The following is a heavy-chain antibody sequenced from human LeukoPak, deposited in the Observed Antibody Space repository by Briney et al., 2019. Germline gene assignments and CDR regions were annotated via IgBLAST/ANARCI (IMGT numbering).Heavy chain of an antibody. Sequence: SETLSLTCTVSGGSSISSDFHWGWVRQPPGKGLEWIRTISYSGNTDYNPSLRSRVTISVDTSNNQFSLRLGSVTAADAAVYHCARHCCSGPAKRVFDIWGQGTMVTVSS. V-gene: IGHV4-39*01. CDR2: ISYSGNT. CDR1: GGSSISSDFH. J-gene: IGHJ3*02. CDR3: ARHCCSGPAKRVFDI. D-gene: IGHD2-15*01.